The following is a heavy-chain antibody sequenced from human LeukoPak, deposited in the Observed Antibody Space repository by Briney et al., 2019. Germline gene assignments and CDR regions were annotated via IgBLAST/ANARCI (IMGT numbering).Heavy chain of an antibody. Sequence: GGSLRLSCVASGFTFSSYWMHWVRQDPRKGLVWVSRINGDGRNINYADSVRGRFTISRDNAKNTLYLQMNTLRVEDTAVYYCTRDLMDYDVSTGLHHYYMDVWGQGTTVIVSS. CDR3: TRDLMDYDVSTGLHHYYMDV. CDR1: GFTFSSYW. V-gene: IGHV3-74*01. CDR2: INGDGRNI. J-gene: IGHJ6*02. D-gene: IGHD3-9*01.